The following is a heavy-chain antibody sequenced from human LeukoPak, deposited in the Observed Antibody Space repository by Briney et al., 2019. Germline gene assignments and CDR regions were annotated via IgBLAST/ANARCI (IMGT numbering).Heavy chain of an antibody. CDR3: ARDFTKTASPDAFDV. J-gene: IGHJ3*01. V-gene: IGHV4-31*03. Sequence: SETLSLTCTVSGXSISNGGDHRTWIRQHPGKGLEWIGYIHYSGNTDSAPSLRSRLTISIDTSKNQFSLRLDSVTVADTAVYYCARDFTKTASPDAFDVWGHGTLVAVSS. D-gene: IGHD2-21*02. CDR2: IHYSGNT. CDR1: GXSISNGGDH.